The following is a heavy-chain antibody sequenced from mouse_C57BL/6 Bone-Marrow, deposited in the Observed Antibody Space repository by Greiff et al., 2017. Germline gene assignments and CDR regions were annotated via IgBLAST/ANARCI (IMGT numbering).Heavy chain of an antibody. CDR3: ARSGWLLRYAMDY. D-gene: IGHD2-3*01. CDR2: IYPRSGNT. Sequence: VQLKESGAELARPGASVKLSCKASGYTFTSYGISWVKQRTGQGLEWIGEIYPRSGNTYYNEKFKGKATLTADKSSSTAYMELRSLTSEDSAVYFCARSGWLLRYAMDYWGQGTSVTVSS. J-gene: IGHJ4*01. CDR1: GYTFTSYG. V-gene: IGHV1-81*01.